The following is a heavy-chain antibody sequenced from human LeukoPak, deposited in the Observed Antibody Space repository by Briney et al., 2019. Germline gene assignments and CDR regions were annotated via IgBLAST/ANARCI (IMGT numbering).Heavy chain of an antibody. CDR2: ISAYNGNT. V-gene: IGHV1-18*01. CDR1: GYTFTSYG. J-gene: IGHJ6*03. Sequence: RASVKVSCKASGYTFTSYGISWVRQAPGQGLEWMGWISAYNGNTNYAQKLQGRVTMTTDTSTSTAYMELRSLRSDDTAVYYCARGARSSSWYSNSYYYYYMDVWGKGTTVTVSS. D-gene: IGHD6-13*01. CDR3: ARGARSSSWYSNSYYYYYMDV.